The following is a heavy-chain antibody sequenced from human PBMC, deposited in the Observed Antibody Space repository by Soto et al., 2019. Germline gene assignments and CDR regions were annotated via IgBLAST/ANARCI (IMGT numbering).Heavy chain of an antibody. J-gene: IGHJ3*02. CDR1: GYSFTSYW. CDR2: IDPSDSYT. Sequence: GESLKISRKGSGYSFTSYWISWVRQMPVKGLEWLGRIDPSDSYTNYSPSFQGHVTISADKSISTAYLQWSSLKASDTAMYYCASLPQDDILTGYYIGDAFDIWGQGTMVTVSS. V-gene: IGHV5-10-1*01. CDR3: ASLPQDDILTGYYIGDAFDI. D-gene: IGHD3-9*01.